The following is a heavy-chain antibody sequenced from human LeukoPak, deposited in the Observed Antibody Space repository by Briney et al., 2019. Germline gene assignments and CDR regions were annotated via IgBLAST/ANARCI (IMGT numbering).Heavy chain of an antibody. Sequence: GGSLRLSCAASGFTFSSYAMSWVRQAPGKGLEWVPAISGSGGSTYYADSVKGRFTISRDNSENTLYLQMNSLRAEDTAVYYCAKRLTTVTYIDYWGQGTLVTVSS. CDR2: ISGSGGST. CDR1: GFTFSSYA. J-gene: IGHJ4*02. CDR3: AKRLTTVTYIDY. V-gene: IGHV3-23*01. D-gene: IGHD4-17*01.